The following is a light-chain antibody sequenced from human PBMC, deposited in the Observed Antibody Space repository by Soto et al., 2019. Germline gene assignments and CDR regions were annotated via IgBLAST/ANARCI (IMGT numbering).Light chain of an antibody. J-gene: IGKJ4*01. Sequence: EIVLTQSPATLSLSPGERATLSCRASQSVTSYLAWYQQKPGQAPRLLIYDASNRATGIPARFSGSGSGTDFTLTISSLEPEDFAVYYCQPRCNWPQLTFGGGTKVEIK. V-gene: IGKV3-11*01. CDR2: DAS. CDR1: QSVTSY. CDR3: QPRCNWPQLT.